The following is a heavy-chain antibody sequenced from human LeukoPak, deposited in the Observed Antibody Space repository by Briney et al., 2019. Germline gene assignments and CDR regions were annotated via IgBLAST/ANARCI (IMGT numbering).Heavy chain of an antibody. Sequence: PSETLSLTCTVSGGSISSYYWSWIRQPPGKGLEWIGYIHYSGSTNYNPSLKSRVTISVDTSKNQFSLKLSSVTAADTAVYYCARTVVPAAYYYYYYMDVWGKGTTVTISS. V-gene: IGHV4-59*08. D-gene: IGHD2-2*01. J-gene: IGHJ6*03. CDR1: GGSISSYY. CDR2: IHYSGST. CDR3: ARTVVPAAYYYYYYMDV.